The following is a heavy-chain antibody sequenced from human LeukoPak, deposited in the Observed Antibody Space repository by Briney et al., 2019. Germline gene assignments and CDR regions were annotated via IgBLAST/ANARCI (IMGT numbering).Heavy chain of an antibody. J-gene: IGHJ3*02. Sequence: GGSLRLSCAASGFTFSSYSMTWVRQAPGKGLEWVSAISSSGGSTYYADSVKGRFTISRDNSKNTLYLRMNSLRAEDTAVYYCAKKGGVPGYSSGWYGAFDIWGQGTMVTVSS. CDR2: ISSSGGST. D-gene: IGHD6-19*01. CDR3: AKKGGVPGYSSGWYGAFDI. CDR1: GFTFSSYS. V-gene: IGHV3-23*01.